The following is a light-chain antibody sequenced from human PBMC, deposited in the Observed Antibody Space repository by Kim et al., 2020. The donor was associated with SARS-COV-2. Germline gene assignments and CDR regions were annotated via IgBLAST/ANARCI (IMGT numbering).Light chain of an antibody. CDR2: DKN. CDR1: SLRNYY. CDR3: SSRDRDSTGHVYL. Sequence: SSELTQDHAVSVALGQTVRITCQGDSLRNYYANWNQQKPGQAPVLVMYDKNNRPSGIPDRFSGSSSGNTASLTITGAQAADEADYYCSSRDRDSTGHVYLFGPGTKVTIL. J-gene: IGLJ1*01. V-gene: IGLV3-19*01.